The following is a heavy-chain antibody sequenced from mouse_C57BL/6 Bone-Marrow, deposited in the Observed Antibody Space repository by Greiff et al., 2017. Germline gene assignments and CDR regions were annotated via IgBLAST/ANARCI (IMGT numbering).Heavy chain of an antibody. CDR2: INYDGSST. CDR1: GFTFSDYY. D-gene: IGHD2-3*01. V-gene: IGHV5-16*01. J-gene: IGHJ1*03. CDR3: ARAIYDGYFWYFDV. Sequence: EVQLVESEGGLVQPGSSMKLSCTASGFTFSDYYMAWVRQVPEKGLEWVANINYDGSSTYYLDSLKSRFIISRDNATNILYLQMSSLKSEDTATYYCARAIYDGYFWYFDVWGTGTTVTVSS.